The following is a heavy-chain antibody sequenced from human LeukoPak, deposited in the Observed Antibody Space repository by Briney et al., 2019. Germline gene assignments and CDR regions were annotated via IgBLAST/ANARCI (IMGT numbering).Heavy chain of an antibody. V-gene: IGHV1-2*02. J-gene: IGHJ4*02. CDR3: ARASSGYYLEHY. CDR1: GYSFTGYY. D-gene: IGHD3-22*01. Sequence: ASVKVSCKASGYSFTGYYMHWVRQAPGQGLEWMGWINPNSGGTNYAQKFQGRVTMTRDTSISTAYMELGRLRSDDTAVYYCARASSGYYLEHYWGQGTLVTVSS. CDR2: INPNSGGT.